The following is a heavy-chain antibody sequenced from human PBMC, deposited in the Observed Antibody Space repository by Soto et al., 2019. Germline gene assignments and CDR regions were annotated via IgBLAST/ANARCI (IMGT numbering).Heavy chain of an antibody. CDR3: AKRIAAPGPSFDY. Sequence: PGGSLRLSCAASGFTFSSYAMSWVRRAPGKGLEWVSSIGRSGGNPTYADPVKGRFTVSRDNSKNTLYLLIHSLRAEDTAVYYCAKRIAAPGPSFDYWGQGTLVTVSS. V-gene: IGHV3-23*01. CDR2: IGRSGGNP. D-gene: IGHD6-13*01. J-gene: IGHJ4*02. CDR1: GFTFSSYA.